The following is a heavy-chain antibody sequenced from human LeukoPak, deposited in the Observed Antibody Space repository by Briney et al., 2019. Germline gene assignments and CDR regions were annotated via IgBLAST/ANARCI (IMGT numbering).Heavy chain of an antibody. Sequence: ASVKVSCKASGGTFSSYAISWVRQAPGQGPEWMGRIIPIFGIANYARKFQGRVTITADKSTSTAYMELSSLRSEDTAVYYCARDSRVVVVPAAMKYYYYGMDVWGQGTTVTVSS. CDR1: GGTFSSYA. CDR3: ARDSRVVVVPAAMKYYYYGMDV. D-gene: IGHD2-2*01. CDR2: IIPIFGIA. V-gene: IGHV1-69*04. J-gene: IGHJ6*02.